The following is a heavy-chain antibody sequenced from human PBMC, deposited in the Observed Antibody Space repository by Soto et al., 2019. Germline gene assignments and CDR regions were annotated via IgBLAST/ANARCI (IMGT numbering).Heavy chain of an antibody. J-gene: IGHJ6*03. Sequence: EVQLVESGGGLVKPGGSLRLSCAASGFTFSSYSMNWVRQAPGKGLEWVSSISSSSSYIYYADSVKGRFTISRDNAKNSLYLQMNSLRAEDTAVYDCARESIAARSAVYYYYMDVWGKGTTVTVSS. CDR1: GFTFSSYS. V-gene: IGHV3-21*01. D-gene: IGHD6-6*01. CDR3: ARESIAARSAVYYYYMDV. CDR2: ISSSSSYI.